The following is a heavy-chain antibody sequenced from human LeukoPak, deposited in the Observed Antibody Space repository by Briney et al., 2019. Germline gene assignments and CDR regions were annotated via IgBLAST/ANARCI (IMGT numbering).Heavy chain of an antibody. Sequence: GGSLRLSCAASGFAFSTYSMIWVRQAPGKGLEWISYMGSTTTILYYADSVRGRFTISRDNAKNSLYLQMNSLRAEDTAVYHCARVGVRGVIDGFDIWGQGTMVTVSS. CDR1: GFAFSTYS. D-gene: IGHD3-10*01. CDR3: ARVGVRGVIDGFDI. CDR2: MGSTTTIL. V-gene: IGHV3-48*01. J-gene: IGHJ3*02.